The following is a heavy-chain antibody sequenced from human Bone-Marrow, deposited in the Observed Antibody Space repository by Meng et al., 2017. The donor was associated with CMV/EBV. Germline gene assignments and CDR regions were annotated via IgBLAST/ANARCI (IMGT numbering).Heavy chain of an antibody. CDR1: GFTFSSYW. CDR2: IKQDGSEK. D-gene: IGHD1-26*01. V-gene: IGHV3-7*01. J-gene: IGHJ2*01. Sequence: GESLKISCAASGFTFSSYWMSWVRQAPGKGLEWVANIKQDGSEKYYVDSVKGRFTISRDNAKNSLFLQMNSLRAEDTAVYYCVGLPKSGHWHFDLWGRGTLVTVSS. CDR3: VGLPKSGHWHFDL.